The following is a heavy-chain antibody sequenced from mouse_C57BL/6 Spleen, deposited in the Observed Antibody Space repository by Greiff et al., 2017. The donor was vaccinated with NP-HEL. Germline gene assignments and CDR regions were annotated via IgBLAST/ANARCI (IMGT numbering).Heavy chain of an antibody. CDR1: GYTFTSYW. Sequence: LEESGAELAKPGASVKLSCKASGYTFTSYWMHWVKQRPGQGLEWIGYINPSSGYTKYNQTFKDKATLTADKSSSTAYMQLSSLTYEDSAVYYCARTSTVVSYYFDYWGQGTTLTVSS. J-gene: IGHJ2*01. CDR2: INPSSGYT. D-gene: IGHD1-1*01. CDR3: ARTSTVVSYYFDY. V-gene: IGHV1-7*01.